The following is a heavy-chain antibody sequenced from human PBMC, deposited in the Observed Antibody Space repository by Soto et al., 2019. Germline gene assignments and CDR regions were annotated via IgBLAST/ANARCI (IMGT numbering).Heavy chain of an antibody. CDR1: GYGFTTYG. CDR2: ISAHNGNT. CDR3: ARGWYGDY. V-gene: IGHV1-18*01. D-gene: IGHD2-15*01. Sequence: QVHLVQSGAEVKKPGASVKVSCKGSGYGFTTYGITWVRQAPGQGLEWMAWISAHNGNTNSAQKLQGRVTVTRDTSPSTAYTELRSLRSDATDVCYCARGWYGDYWGQGALVTVSS. J-gene: IGHJ4*02.